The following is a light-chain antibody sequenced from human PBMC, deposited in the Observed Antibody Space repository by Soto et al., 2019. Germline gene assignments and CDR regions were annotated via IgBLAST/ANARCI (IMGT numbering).Light chain of an antibody. CDR1: QSVSSSY. CDR2: GAS. J-gene: IGKJ5*01. Sequence: EIVMTQSPATLSVSPGERATLSCRASQSVSSSYLAWYQQKPGQAPRLLIYGASTRATSIPARFSGSGSGTDFTLTISSLQPEDFAVCYCQQDYNSFGEGTRLEIK. V-gene: IGKV3D-7*01. CDR3: QQDYNS.